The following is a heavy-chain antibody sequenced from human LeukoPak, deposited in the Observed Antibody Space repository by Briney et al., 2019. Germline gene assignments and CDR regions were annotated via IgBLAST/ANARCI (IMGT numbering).Heavy chain of an antibody. CDR3: AREVLRLDY. Sequence: ASVKVSCKASGYTFNTYSITWARQAPGQGLEWVGWVNADSGQPTFAQGFAGRFVFSLDTSVNTTYLQINNLQTEDTATYYCAREVLRLDYWGQGTPVTVSS. V-gene: IGHV7-4-1*02. CDR2: VNADSGQP. CDR1: GYTFNTYS. J-gene: IGHJ4*02.